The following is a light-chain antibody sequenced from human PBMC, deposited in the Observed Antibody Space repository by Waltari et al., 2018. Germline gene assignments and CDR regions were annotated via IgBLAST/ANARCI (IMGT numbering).Light chain of an antibody. Sequence: QSVLTQPPSASGTPGQRVTISCFGTSSNIGRNAVSWYQQLLGTAPRLLIHTNDQRPSGVPDRFSASKSGTSASLAISGLQSEDEADFHCATWDDSLDGPVFGGGTKLTVL. CDR1: SSNIGRNA. V-gene: IGLV1-44*01. J-gene: IGLJ3*02. CDR3: ATWDDSLDGPV. CDR2: TND.